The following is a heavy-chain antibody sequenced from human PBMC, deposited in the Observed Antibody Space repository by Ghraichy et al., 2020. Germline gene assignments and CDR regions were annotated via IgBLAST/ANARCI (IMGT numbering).Heavy chain of an antibody. CDR1: GGSISNFY. D-gene: IGHD3-10*01. Sequence: GGSISNFYWSWFRQAPGKGLEWLGYIHSSGSTDYNPSLKSRVTISVRTSKNQFSQTLSSVTAADTAFYYCARQNYYGSGSFYYWGQGTLVTVSS. CDR2: IHSSGST. V-gene: IGHV4-59*08. CDR3: ARQNYYGSGSFYY. J-gene: IGHJ4*02.